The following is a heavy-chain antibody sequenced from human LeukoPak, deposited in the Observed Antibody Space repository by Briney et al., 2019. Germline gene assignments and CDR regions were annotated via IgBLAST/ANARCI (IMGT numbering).Heavy chain of an antibody. Sequence: GGSLRLSCAASGFTFSSYWMSWVRQAPGKGLEWVANIKQDGSEKYYVDSVKGRFTISRDNAKNSLYLQMNSLRAEDTAVYYCTRYYYDSSGNPRGAFDIWAKGQWSPSLQ. V-gene: IGHV3-7*01. CDR2: IKQDGSEK. CDR3: TRYYYDSSGNPRGAFDI. D-gene: IGHD3-22*01. CDR1: GFTFSSYW. J-gene: IGHJ3*02.